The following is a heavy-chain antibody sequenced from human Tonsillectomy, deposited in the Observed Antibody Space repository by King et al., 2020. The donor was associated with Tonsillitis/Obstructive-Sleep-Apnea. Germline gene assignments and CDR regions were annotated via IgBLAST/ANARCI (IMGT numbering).Heavy chain of an antibody. V-gene: IGHV4-39*01. D-gene: IGHD3-10*01. CDR3: ARHRGDYFDY. CDR1: GVSISSSSYY. CDR2: IYYSGST. Sequence: QLQESGPGLVKPSETLSLTCTVSGVSISSSSYYWSWIRQPPGKGLEWIGTIYYSGSTYYYPSLKSRVTISVDTSKTQFSLKVTSVTAADTAVYYCARHRGDYFDYWGQGTLVTVSS. J-gene: IGHJ4*02.